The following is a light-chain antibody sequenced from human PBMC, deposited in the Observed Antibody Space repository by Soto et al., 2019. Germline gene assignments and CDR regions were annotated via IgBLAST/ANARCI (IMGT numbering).Light chain of an antibody. CDR3: QKHNAAPLT. CDR1: RGISSY. J-gene: IGKJ4*01. Sequence: DIQMTQSPSTLSASVGDRVTITCRASRGISSYLAWYQQKPGKAPKLLIYAASTLHTGVPSRFSGSGSGTDFTLTISNLQPEDVATYYCQKHNAAPLTFGGGTKVDIK. V-gene: IGKV1-9*01. CDR2: AAS.